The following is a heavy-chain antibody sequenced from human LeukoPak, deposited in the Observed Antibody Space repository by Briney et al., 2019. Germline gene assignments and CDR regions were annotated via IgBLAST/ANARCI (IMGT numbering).Heavy chain of an antibody. CDR1: GFTLSDYY. V-gene: IGHV3-11*04. J-gene: IGHJ3*02. CDR2: ISSSGSTI. CDR3: ARDQVMEDIVVVPAALDAFDI. D-gene: IGHD2-2*01. Sequence: PGGSLRLSCAASGFTLSDYYMSWIRQAPGKGLEWVSYISSSGSTIYYADSVKGRFTISRDNAKNSLYLQMNSLRAEDTAVYYCARDQVMEDIVVVPAALDAFDIWGQGTMVTVSS.